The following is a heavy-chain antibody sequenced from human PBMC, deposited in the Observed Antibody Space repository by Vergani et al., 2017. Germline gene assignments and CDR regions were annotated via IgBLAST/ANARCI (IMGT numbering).Heavy chain of an antibody. D-gene: IGHD6-13*01. CDR3: AKDQSGWGGSWYL. V-gene: IGHV3-23*01. Sequence: EVQLLESGGGLVQPGGSLRLSCAASGFTFSSYAMSWVRQAPGKGLEWVSAISGSGGSTYYADSVKGRFTISRDNSKNTLYLQMNSLRAEDTAVYYRAKDQSGWGGSWYLWGQGTLVTVSS. CDR1: GFTFSSYA. CDR2: ISGSGGST. J-gene: IGHJ5*02.